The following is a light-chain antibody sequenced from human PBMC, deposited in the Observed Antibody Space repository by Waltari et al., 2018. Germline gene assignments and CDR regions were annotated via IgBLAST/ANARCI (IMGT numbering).Light chain of an antibody. CDR1: SSDVGGYNY. CDR2: GVD. CDR3: NSYAGSNNLGV. V-gene: IGLV2-8*01. Sequence: QSALPQPPSASGSPGQSVTISCTGTSSDVGGYNYVSWYQQHPGKAPKLLIYGVDKRPSGVPARFSGSKSGNTASLTVSGLQAEDEADYYCNSYAGSNNLGVFGGGTKLTVL. J-gene: IGLJ3*02.